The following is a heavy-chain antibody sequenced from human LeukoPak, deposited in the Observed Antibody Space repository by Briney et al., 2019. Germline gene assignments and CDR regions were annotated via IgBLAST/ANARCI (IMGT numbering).Heavy chain of an antibody. J-gene: IGHJ3*01. CDR1: GFSFSSYW. CDR3: VRDGYAFDV. Sequence: PGGSLRLSCAASGFSFSSYWMHWVRQAPGKGLVWVSRIKTDGSSLDGSSTSYAGSVKGRFTISRDNAKNTLYLQMDSLRAEDTAVYYCVRDGYAFDVWGQGTMVTVSS. D-gene: IGHD5-12*01. CDR2: IKTDGSSLDGSST. V-gene: IGHV3-74*01.